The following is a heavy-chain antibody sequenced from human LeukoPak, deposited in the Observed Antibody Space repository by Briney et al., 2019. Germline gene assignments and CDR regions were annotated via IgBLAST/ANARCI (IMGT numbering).Heavy chain of an antibody. CDR2: INPSAGST. D-gene: IGHD3-10*01. V-gene: IGHV1-46*01. CDR1: GYTFTSYY. CDR3: AREHYGSGRGGFDY. J-gene: IGHJ4*02. Sequence: ASVKVSCKASGYTFTSYYLHWVRQAPGQGLEWMGIINPSAGSTIYAQKFQGRVTMTRETSTSTVYMELSSLRSEDTAVYYCAREHYGSGRGGFDYWGQGTLVTVSS.